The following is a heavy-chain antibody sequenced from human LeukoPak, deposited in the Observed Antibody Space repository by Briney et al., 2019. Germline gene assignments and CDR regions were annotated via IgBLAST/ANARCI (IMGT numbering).Heavy chain of an antibody. CDR1: GFTFSSYA. CDR3: ARGHYVWGSYRPWYFDL. J-gene: IGHJ2*01. V-gene: IGHV3-30-3*01. CDR2: ISYDGSNK. Sequence: PGRSLRLSCAASGFTFSSYAMHWVRQAPGKGLEWVTVISYDGSNKYYADSVKGRFTISRDNSKNTLYLQMNSLTAADTAVYYCARGHYVWGSYRPWYFDLWGRGTLVTVSS. D-gene: IGHD3-16*02.